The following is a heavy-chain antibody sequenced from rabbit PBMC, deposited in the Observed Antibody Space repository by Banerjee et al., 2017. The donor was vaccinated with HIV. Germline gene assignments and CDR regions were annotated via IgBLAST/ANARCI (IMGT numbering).Heavy chain of an antibody. V-gene: IGHV1S40*01. CDR2: IYAGDGNT. CDR3: ARDPGYGYAGYDYATNL. Sequence: QSLEESGGDLVKPGASLTLTCTASGFSFSTNYYMSWVRQAPGKGLEWIACIYAGDGNTYYASWAKGRFTISKTSSTTVTLQMTSLTAADTATYFCARDPGYGYAGYDYATNLWGQGTLVTVS. CDR1: GFSFSTNYY. D-gene: IGHD6-1*01. J-gene: IGHJ4*01.